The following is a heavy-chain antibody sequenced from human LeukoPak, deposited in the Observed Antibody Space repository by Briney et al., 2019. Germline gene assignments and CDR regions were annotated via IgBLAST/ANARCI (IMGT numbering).Heavy chain of an antibody. CDR3: AREPGSYFDY. Sequence: GASVKVSCKASGYTFTSYYMHWVRQAPGQGLEWMGIINPSGGSTSYAQKFQGRVTITADESTSTAYMELSSLRSEDTAVYYCAREPGSYFDYWGQGTLVTVSS. CDR2: INPSGGST. CDR1: GYTFTSYY. V-gene: IGHV1-46*01. J-gene: IGHJ4*02.